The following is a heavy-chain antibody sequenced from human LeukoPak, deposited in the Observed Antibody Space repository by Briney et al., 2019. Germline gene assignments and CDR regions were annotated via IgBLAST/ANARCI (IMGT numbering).Heavy chain of an antibody. J-gene: IGHJ4*02. D-gene: IGHD3-22*01. CDR2: FDPEDDER. CDR3: ATELRSGYFDY. V-gene: IGHV1-24*01. CDR1: GYTLSELS. Sequence: ASVKVSCKVSGYTLSELSMHWVRQTPGKGLEWMGGFDPEDDERVYAQKFQGRVTMTEDTSTDTAYMELSSLRSEDRAIYYCATELRSGYFDYWGQGTLVTVSS.